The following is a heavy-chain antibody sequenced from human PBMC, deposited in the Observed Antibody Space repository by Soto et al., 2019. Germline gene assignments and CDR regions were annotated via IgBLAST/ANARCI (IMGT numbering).Heavy chain of an antibody. CDR1: GYTFTSYY. Sequence: SVKVSCKASGYTFTSYYMHWVRQAPGQGLEWMGGIIPIFGTANYAQKFQGRVTITADESTSTAYMELSSLRSEDTAVYYCARDYYYDSSGPAYSHYGMSVCGQGTTVTVSS. CDR3: ARDYYYDSSGPAYSHYGMSV. CDR2: IIPIFGTA. J-gene: IGHJ6*02. D-gene: IGHD3-22*01. V-gene: IGHV1-69*13.